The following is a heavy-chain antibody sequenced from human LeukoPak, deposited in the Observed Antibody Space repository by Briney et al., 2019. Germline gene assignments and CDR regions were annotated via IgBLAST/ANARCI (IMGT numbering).Heavy chain of an antibody. Sequence: SETLSLTCTVSGGSISSYYWSWIRQPAGKGLEWTGRIYTSGSTDYNPSLKSRVTISVDKSKNQFSLKLSSVTAADTAVYYCARAVGGYCTNGVCQSAFDIWGQGTMVTVSS. J-gene: IGHJ3*02. CDR3: ARAVGGYCTNGVCQSAFDI. CDR2: IYTSGST. D-gene: IGHD2-8*01. CDR1: GGSISSYY. V-gene: IGHV4-4*07.